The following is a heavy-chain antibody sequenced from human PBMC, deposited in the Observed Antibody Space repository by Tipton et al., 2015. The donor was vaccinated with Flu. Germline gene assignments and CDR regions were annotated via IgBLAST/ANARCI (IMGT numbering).Heavy chain of an antibody. D-gene: IGHD1-26*01. V-gene: IGHV3-7*01. CDR1: GFIFSDHG. Sequence: VQLVQSGGGAVQPGRSLRLSCEASGFIFSDHGMHWVRQAPGKGLEWVANIKQDGSEKYYVDSVKGRFTISRDNAKNSLYLQMNSLRAEDTAVYYCACLYRGSKGFDYWGQGTLVTVSS. CDR2: IKQDGSEK. CDR3: ACLYRGSKGFDY. J-gene: IGHJ4*02.